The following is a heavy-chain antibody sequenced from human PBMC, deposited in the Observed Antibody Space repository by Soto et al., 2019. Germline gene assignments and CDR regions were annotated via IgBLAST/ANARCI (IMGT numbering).Heavy chain of an antibody. CDR3: AKSAATTTHDHYYYLVDV. D-gene: IGHD1-1*01. J-gene: IGHJ6*02. CDR2: IIPMFGTT. V-gene: IGHV1-69*01. Sequence: QVQLVQSGAEVKKPGSSVKVSCKASGGTFRNYAFNWVRQAPGQGLEWMGGIIPMFGTTNTAQRFQDRVTITADEFTSTAYVELTSLRSEDTAVYYCAKSAATTTHDHYYYLVDVWGQGTTVTVSS. CDR1: GGTFRNYA.